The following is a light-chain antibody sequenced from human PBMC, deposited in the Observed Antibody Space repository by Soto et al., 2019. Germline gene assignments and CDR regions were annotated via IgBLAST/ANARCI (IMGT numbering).Light chain of an antibody. V-gene: IGKV3-20*01. J-gene: IGKJ1*01. CDR2: RTS. Sequence: EMVLTQSPGTLSVSPGERATLSCRASQSISSNLAWYQQKPGQAPRLLMFRTSSRATGFPARFSGSGSGADFTLAISRLEPGDSAVYFCQQCDTSPWTFGQGTKVDIK. CDR3: QQCDTSPWT. CDR1: QSISSN.